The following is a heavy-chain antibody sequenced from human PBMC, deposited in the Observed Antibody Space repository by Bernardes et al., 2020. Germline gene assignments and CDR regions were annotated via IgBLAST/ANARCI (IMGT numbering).Heavy chain of an antibody. Sequence: GGSLRLSCAASGFTFSSYWMSWVRQAPGKGLEWVANIKQDGSEKYYVDSVKGRFTISRDNAKNSLYLQMNSLRAEDTAVYYCARDRNYGDHDYYYYGMDVWGQGTTVTVSS. CDR3: ARDRNYGDHDYYYYGMDV. D-gene: IGHD4-17*01. CDR1: GFTFSSYW. J-gene: IGHJ6*02. V-gene: IGHV3-7*01. CDR2: IKQDGSEK.